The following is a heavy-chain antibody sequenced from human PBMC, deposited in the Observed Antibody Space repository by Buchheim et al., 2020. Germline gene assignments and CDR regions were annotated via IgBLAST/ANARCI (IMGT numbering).Heavy chain of an antibody. J-gene: IGHJ6*02. D-gene: IGHD3-3*01. Sequence: EVQLVESGGGLVQPGGSLRLSCAASGFTFSSYWMHWVRHAPGKGLVWVSRINSDGSSTSYADSVKGRFTISSDNAKNTLYLQMNSLRAEDTAVHYCARGDLDDVWSGYLQPYYCYYGMDVWGQGTT. CDR2: INSDGSST. CDR3: ARGDLDDVWSGYLQPYYCYYGMDV. CDR1: GFTFSSYW. V-gene: IGHV3-74*01.